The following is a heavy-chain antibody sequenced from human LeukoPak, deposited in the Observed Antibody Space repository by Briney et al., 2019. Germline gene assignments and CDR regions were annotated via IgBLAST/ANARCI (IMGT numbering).Heavy chain of an antibody. V-gene: IGHV3-7*01. CDR3: ARGWGEKGYCRGGTCNNPQFDY. CDR2: IKEDGREK. CDR1: GFRFSDYW. D-gene: IGHD2-15*01. J-gene: IGHJ4*02. Sequence: GGSLRLSCEASGFRFSDYWMTWVRQAPGKGLEWVANIKEDGREKYYVDSVKGRFSLSKDNAKNSVYLQMNSLGAEDTAVYYCARGWGEKGYCRGGTCNNPQFDYWGQGILVTVSS.